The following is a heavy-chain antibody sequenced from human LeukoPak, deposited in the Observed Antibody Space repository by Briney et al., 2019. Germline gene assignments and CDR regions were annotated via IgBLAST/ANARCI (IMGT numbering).Heavy chain of an antibody. CDR3: ARGWGSTWYYFDY. CDR1: GDSISNFY. V-gene: IGHV4-59*01. D-gene: IGHD6-13*01. CDR2: ISYSGNT. Sequence: SETLSLTCTVSGDSISNFYWSWIRQPPGKGLEWIGYISYSGNTNYNPSLKSRVTMSLDTSKNQFSLKVSSVTAADTAVYYCARGWGSTWYYFDYWGQGSPVTVSS. J-gene: IGHJ4*02.